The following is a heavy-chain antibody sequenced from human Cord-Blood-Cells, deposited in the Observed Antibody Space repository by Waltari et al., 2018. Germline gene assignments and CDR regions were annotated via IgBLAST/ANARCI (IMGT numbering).Heavy chain of an antibody. V-gene: IGHV4-34*01. CDR3: ARPRANWGGRAFDI. Sequence: QVQLQQWGAGLLKPSETLSLTCAVYGGSFSGYYWSWIRQPPGKGLEWIGETNNSGSNNYNPSLKSRVTISVDTSKNQFSLKLSSVTAADTAVYYCARPRANWGGRAFDIWGQGTMVTVSS. CDR2: TNNSGSN. J-gene: IGHJ3*02. D-gene: IGHD7-27*01. CDR1: GGSFSGYY.